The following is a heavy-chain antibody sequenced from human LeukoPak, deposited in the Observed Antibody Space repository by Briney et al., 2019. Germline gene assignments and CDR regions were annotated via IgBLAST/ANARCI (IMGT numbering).Heavy chain of an antibody. CDR1: GYTFTSYA. D-gene: IGHD6-19*01. V-gene: IGHV1-3*01. J-gene: IGHJ6*02. CDR2: INAGNGNT. CDR3: ARERWSSGWAYYYYYGMDV. Sequence: GASVKVSCKASGYTFTSYAMHWVRQAPGQRLEWMGWINAGNGNTKYSQKFQGRVTITRDTSASTAYMELSSLRSEDTAVYYCARERWSSGWAYYYYYGMDVWGQGTTVTVSS.